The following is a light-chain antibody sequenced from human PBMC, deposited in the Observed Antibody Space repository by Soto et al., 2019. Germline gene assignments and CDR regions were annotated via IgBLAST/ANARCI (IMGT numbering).Light chain of an antibody. CDR1: QRISSN. V-gene: IGKV3-15*01. CDR3: QQYDIWPPYT. CDR2: GAF. Sequence: EIVMPQSPPTLSVSPGERVTLSCRASQRISSNLAWYQQKPGQSPRLLIYGAFTRATGIPARFSGSGSGTEFTLTISSLQCEDFAVYYCQQYDIWPPYTFGQGTKVDIK. J-gene: IGKJ2*01.